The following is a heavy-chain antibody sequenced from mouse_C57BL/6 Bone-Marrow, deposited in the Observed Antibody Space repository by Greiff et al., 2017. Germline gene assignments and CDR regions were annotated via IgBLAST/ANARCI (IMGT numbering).Heavy chain of an antibody. V-gene: IGHV1-39*01. D-gene: IGHD2-4*01. CDR3: ARGYDYDYAMDY. CDR2: INPNYGTT. J-gene: IGHJ4*01. Sequence: EVKLMESGPELVKPGASVKISCKASGYSFTDYNMNWVKQSNGKSLEWIGVINPNYGTTRYNQKFKGKATLTVDQSSITAYMQLNSQTSEDTAVYYCARGYDYDYAMDYWGQGTSVTVSS. CDR1: GYSFTDYN.